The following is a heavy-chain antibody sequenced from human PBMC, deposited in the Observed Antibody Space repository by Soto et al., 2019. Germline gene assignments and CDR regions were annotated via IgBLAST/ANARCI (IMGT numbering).Heavy chain of an antibody. V-gene: IGHV3-53*01. CDR1: GFTVSSNY. J-gene: IGHJ6*02. CDR3: ARGRCSGGSCYYYCYYGMDV. CDR2: IYSGGST. Sequence: EVQLVESGGGLIQPGGSLRLSCAASGFTVSSNYMSWVRQAPGKGLEWVSVIYSGGSTYYADSVKGRFPISRDNSKNTLYLQMKSLRAEDTAVYYCARGRCSGGSCYYYCYYGMDVWGQGTTVTVSS. D-gene: IGHD2-15*01.